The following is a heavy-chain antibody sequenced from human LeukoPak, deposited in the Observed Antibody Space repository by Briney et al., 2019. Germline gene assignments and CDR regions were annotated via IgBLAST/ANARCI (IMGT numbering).Heavy chain of an antibody. V-gene: IGHV3-21*01. CDR1: GFTFSSYS. D-gene: IGHD6-13*01. J-gene: IGHJ4*02. Sequence: EGSLRLSCAASGFTFSSYSMNWVRQAPGKGLEWVSSISSSSSYIYYADSVKGRFTISRDNAKNSLYLQMNSLRAEDTAVYYCARASRIAAAGTPPLNWGQGTLVTVSS. CDR3: ARASRIAAAGTPPLN. CDR2: ISSSSSYI.